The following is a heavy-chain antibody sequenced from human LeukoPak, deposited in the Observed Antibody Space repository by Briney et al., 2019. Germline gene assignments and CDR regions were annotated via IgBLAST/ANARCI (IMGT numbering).Heavy chain of an antibody. CDR3: AKARYCSGGSCYRGFDN. CDR2: ISWNSGSI. D-gene: IGHD2-15*01. J-gene: IGHJ4*02. V-gene: IGHV3-9*01. Sequence: PGRSLRLSCAASGFTFDDYAMHWVRQVPGKGLEWVSGISWNSGSIGYVDSVKGRFTISRDNAKSSLYLQMNSLRAEDTALYYCAKARYCSGGSCYRGFDNWGQATRVTVSS. CDR1: GFTFDDYA.